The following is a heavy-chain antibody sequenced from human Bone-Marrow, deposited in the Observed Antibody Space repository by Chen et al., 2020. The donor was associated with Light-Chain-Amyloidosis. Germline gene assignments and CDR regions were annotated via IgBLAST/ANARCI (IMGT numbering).Heavy chain of an antibody. CDR3: AREVAGGRYYYYYYMDV. V-gene: IGHV3-74*01. D-gene: IGHD6-13*01. CDR2: INSDGSST. CDR1: GFTFSSYW. Sequence: EVQLVESGGGLVQPGGSLRLSCAASGFTFSSYWIHWVRQAPGKGLVWVSRINSDGSSTSYADSVKGRFTISRDNAKNTLYLQMNSLRAEDTAVYYCAREVAGGRYYYYYYMDVWGKGTTVTVSS. J-gene: IGHJ6*03.